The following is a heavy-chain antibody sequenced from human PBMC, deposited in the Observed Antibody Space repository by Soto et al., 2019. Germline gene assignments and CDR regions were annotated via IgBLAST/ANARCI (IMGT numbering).Heavy chain of an antibody. V-gene: IGHV5-51*01. CDR3: ASLSRLEPRSAFDY. D-gene: IGHD1-1*01. CDR1: GYIFTNYW. J-gene: IGHJ4*02. CDR2: IYPGDSDT. Sequence: GESLKISCKGSGYIFTNYWIGWVRQMPGKGLEWMGIIYPGDSDTKYSPSFQGQVTISADRSINTAYLQWSSLKASDTAMYYCASLSRLEPRSAFDYWGQGTLVTVSS.